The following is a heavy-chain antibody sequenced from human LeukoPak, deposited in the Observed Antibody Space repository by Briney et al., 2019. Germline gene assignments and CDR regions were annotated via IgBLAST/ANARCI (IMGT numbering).Heavy chain of an antibody. CDR3: ARHFSGYSREFDY. Sequence: PSETLSLTCTVSGGSISSSSYYWGWIRQPPGKGLEWIGSIYYSGSTYYNPSLKSRVTISVDTSKNQFSLKLSSVTAADTAVYYCARHFSGYSREFDYWGQGTLVTVSS. CDR2: IYYSGST. D-gene: IGHD3-22*01. J-gene: IGHJ4*02. CDR1: GGSISSSSYY. V-gene: IGHV4-39*01.